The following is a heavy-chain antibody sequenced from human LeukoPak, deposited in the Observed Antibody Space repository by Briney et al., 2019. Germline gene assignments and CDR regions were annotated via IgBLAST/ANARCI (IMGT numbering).Heavy chain of an antibody. J-gene: IGHJ4*02. CDR1: GGSISTYY. D-gene: IGHD4-17*01. CDR3: ASGGDYRGPFDY. CDR2: IHDTGNT. Sequence: SETLSLACTVSGGSISTYYWSWIRQPPGKGLEWIGYIHDTGNTNYNAALQSRVTISVDTSENRFSLNLRSVTAADTAVYYCASGGDYRGPFDYWGQGTLVTVSS. V-gene: IGHV4-59*01.